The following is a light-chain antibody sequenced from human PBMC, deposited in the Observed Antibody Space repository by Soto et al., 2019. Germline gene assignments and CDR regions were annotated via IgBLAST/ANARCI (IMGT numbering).Light chain of an antibody. CDR2: AAS. J-gene: IGKJ1*01. Sequence: QRTQFPPSLSSSVGDRVTIPCRASRSISNYLNWYQHKPGRAPKLLFYAASGLQSGVPSRFSVGGSGTDFTLTISCLQREDFANFYCQQSYSTPWTFGQGTRVEI. CDR1: RSISNY. CDR3: QQSYSTPWT. V-gene: IGKV1-39*01.